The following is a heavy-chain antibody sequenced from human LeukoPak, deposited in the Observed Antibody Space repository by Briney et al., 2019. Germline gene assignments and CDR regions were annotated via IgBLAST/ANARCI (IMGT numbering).Heavy chain of an antibody. D-gene: IGHD6-19*01. J-gene: IGHJ4*02. CDR2: ISGSGGSP. CDR3: AKSRYGSDWDYFDY. Sequence: PGGSLRLSCAASGFTFTNYAMSWVRQAPGKGLEWVSTISGSGGSPHYADSVKGRFTISRDNSKNTLYLQMNSLRAEDTVVYYCAKSRYGSDWDYFDYWGQGTLVTVSS. CDR1: GFTFTNYA. V-gene: IGHV3-23*01.